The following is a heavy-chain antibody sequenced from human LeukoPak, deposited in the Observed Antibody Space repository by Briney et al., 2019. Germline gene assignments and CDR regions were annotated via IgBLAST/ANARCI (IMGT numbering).Heavy chain of an antibody. Sequence: ASVKVSCKASGYTFTSYYMHWVRQAPGQGLEWMGVINPGGGSTSYAQKFQGRVTMTRDTSTSTVYMELSSLRSEDTAVYSCARERWLRGTDFDYWGQGTLVTVSS. CDR2: INPGGGST. V-gene: IGHV1-46*01. J-gene: IGHJ4*02. CDR3: ARERWLRGTDFDY. CDR1: GYTFTSYY. D-gene: IGHD5-24*01.